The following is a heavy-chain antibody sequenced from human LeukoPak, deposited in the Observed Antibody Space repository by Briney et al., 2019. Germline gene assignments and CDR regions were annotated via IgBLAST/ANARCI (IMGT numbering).Heavy chain of an antibody. CDR2: INHSGST. CDR1: GGSFSGYY. CDR3: ARDGTMVRGVFNY. D-gene: IGHD3-10*01. V-gene: IGHV4-34*01. J-gene: IGHJ4*02. Sequence: SETLSLTCAVYGGSFSGYYWSWLRQPPGKGREWIGEINHSGSTNYNPSLKSRVTISVDTSKNQFSLKLSSVTAADTAVYYCARDGTMVRGVFNYWGQGTLVTVSS.